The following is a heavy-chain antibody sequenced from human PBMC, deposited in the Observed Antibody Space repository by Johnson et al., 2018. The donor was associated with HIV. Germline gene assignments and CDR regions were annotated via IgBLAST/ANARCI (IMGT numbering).Heavy chain of an antibody. Sequence: QVQLVESGGGLIQPGGSLRLSCAASGFTVSSNYMSWVRQAPGKGLEWVAVISYDGSNKYYADSVKGRFTISRDNSKNTLYLQMNSLRAEDTAVYYCARGEREICFGGVSAPGAFDIWGQGTMVTVSS. D-gene: IGHD3-16*01. CDR1: GFTVSSNY. CDR3: ARGEREICFGGVSAPGAFDI. CDR2: ISYDGSNK. V-gene: IGHV3-30*03. J-gene: IGHJ3*02.